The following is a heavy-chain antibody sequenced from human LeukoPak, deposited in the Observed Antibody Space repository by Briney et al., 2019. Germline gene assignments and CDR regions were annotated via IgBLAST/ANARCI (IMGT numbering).Heavy chain of an antibody. CDR3: ARGYTYME. Sequence: GGSLRLSCAASGFTFSTYSMNWVRQAPGKGLEWVSYISSSTSTIYYADSVKGRFTISRDNAKNSVYLQMNSLRAEDTAVYYCARGYTYMEGGQGTLVTVSS. CDR2: ISSSTSTI. D-gene: IGHD2-2*02. CDR1: GFTFSTYS. V-gene: IGHV3-48*04. J-gene: IGHJ4*02.